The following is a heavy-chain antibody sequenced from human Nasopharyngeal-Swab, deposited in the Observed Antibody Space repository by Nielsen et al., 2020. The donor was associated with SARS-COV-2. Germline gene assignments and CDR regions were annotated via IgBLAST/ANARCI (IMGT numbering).Heavy chain of an antibody. V-gene: IGHV3-21*04. CDR2: ISRDSFYI. D-gene: IGHD1-1*01. CDR1: GFTFSNCG. CDR3: VKNSGRDGGY. J-gene: IGHJ4*02. Sequence: GSLRLSCAASGFTFSNCGMSWVRQTPGKGLEWVSSISRDSFYIYYADSLKGRFTISRDNTKNALYLQMNSLRAEDTAVYYCVKNSGRDGGYWGQGTLVTVSS.